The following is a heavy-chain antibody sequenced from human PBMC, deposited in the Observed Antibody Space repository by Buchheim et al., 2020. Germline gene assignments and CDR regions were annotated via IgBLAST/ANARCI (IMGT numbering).Heavy chain of an antibody. CDR2: ISGSGGST. CDR1: GFTFSNYA. Sequence: EVQLLESGGGLVQPGGSLRLSCAASGFTFSNYAMRWVRQAPGKGLEWVSEISGSGGSTYYADSVKGRFTISRGNSKNTQQLQMSSLRAEDTAIYYCAARSDYWGQGTL. V-gene: IGHV3-23*01. J-gene: IGHJ4*02. CDR3: AARSDY.